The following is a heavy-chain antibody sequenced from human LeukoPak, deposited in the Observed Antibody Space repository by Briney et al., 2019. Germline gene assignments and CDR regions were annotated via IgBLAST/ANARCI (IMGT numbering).Heavy chain of an antibody. D-gene: IGHD3-22*01. CDR3: ARRAYDSSGYYWDY. CDR2: IYHSGST. J-gene: IGHJ4*02. Sequence: SETLSLTCTVSGYSISSGYYWGWIRQPPGKGLEWIGIIYHSGSTYYNPSLKSRVTISVDTSKNQFSLKLSSVTAAVTAVYYCARRAYDSSGYYWDYWGQGTLVTVSS. V-gene: IGHV4-38-2*02. CDR1: GYSISSGYY.